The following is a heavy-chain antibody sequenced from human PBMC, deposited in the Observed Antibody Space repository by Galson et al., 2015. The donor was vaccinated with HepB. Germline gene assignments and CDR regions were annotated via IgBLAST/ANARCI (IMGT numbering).Heavy chain of an antibody. J-gene: IGHJ4*02. CDR1: GFTVSNHY. D-gene: IGHD2-21*02. Sequence: SLRLSRAASGFTVSNHYMSWVRQAPGKGLEWVSVIYSGGTTYYANSVKGRFTISRDNSKSTLFLQMNSLRVEDTAVYYCARDRGFGSWNGGDPHEYWGQGTLVTVSS. V-gene: IGHV3-66*01. CDR3: ARDRGFGSWNGGDPHEY. CDR2: IYSGGTT.